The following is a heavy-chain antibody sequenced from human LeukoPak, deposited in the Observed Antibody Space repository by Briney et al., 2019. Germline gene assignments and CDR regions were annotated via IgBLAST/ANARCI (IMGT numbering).Heavy chain of an antibody. CDR2: IYYSGST. Sequence: SETLSLTCTVSGDSISNYYWNWIRQPPGKGLEWIGYIYYSGSTKYNPSLKSRVAISVDTSKNQFSLKLSSVTAADTAVYYCEGGAYCGGDCFYYFDYWGQGTLVTVSS. V-gene: IGHV4-59*01. J-gene: IGHJ4*02. CDR3: EGGAYCGGDCFYYFDY. CDR1: GDSISNYY. D-gene: IGHD2-21*01.